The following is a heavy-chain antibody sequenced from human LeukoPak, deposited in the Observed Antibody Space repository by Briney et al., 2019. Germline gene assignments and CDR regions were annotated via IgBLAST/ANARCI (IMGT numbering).Heavy chain of an antibody. Sequence: SVKLSCKASGGTFSSYAISWVRQAPGQGLEWMGGIIPIFGTANYAQKFQGRVTITADESTSTAYMELSSLRSEDTAVYYCARGGNILTGYFSDDDAFDIWGQGTMVTVSS. CDR2: IIPIFGTA. D-gene: IGHD3-9*01. CDR1: GGTFSSYA. J-gene: IGHJ3*02. V-gene: IGHV1-69*01. CDR3: ARGGNILTGYFSDDDAFDI.